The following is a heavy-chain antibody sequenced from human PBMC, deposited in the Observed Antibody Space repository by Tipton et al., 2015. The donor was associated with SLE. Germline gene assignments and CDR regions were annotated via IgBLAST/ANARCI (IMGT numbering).Heavy chain of an antibody. D-gene: IGHD4/OR15-4a*01. CDR2: IWYDGSNK. J-gene: IGHJ6*02. Sequence: RSLRLSCAASGFTFSSYGMHWVRQAPGKGLEWVAVIWYDGSNKYYADSVKGRFTISRDNSKNSLYLQMNSLRTEDTALYYCAKEALTSWYYYYGMDVWGQGTTVTVSS. V-gene: IGHV3-33*03. CDR1: GFTFSSYG. CDR3: AKEALTSWYYYYGMDV.